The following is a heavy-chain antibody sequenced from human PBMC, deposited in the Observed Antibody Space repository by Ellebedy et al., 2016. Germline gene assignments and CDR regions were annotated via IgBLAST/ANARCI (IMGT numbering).Heavy chain of an antibody. J-gene: IGHJ5*02. CDR1: GGSFSGYY. CDR3: ASNPRHEITMVRGEQFNWFDP. CDR2: INHSGST. V-gene: IGHV4-34*01. Sequence: SETLSLXXAVYGGSFSGYYWSWIRQPPGKGLEWIGEINHSGSTNYNPSLKSRVTISVDTSKNQFSLKLSSVTAADTAVYYCASNPRHEITMVRGEQFNWFDPWGQGTLVTVSS. D-gene: IGHD3-10*01.